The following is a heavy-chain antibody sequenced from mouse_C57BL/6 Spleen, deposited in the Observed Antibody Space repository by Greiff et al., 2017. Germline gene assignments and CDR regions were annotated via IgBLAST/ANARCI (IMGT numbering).Heavy chain of an antibody. J-gene: IGHJ2*01. CDR3: ARDYDDVIDY. Sequence: QVQLQQPGAELVKPGASVKLSCKASGYPFTSYWMPWVKQRPGQGLEWIGMIHPTSGSTNYNEKFKSKATLTVDKSSSTAYMQLSRLTSEDSAVYYCARDYDDVIDYWGQGTTLTVSS. CDR1: GYPFTSYW. D-gene: IGHD1-1*01. V-gene: IGHV1-64*01. CDR2: IHPTSGST.